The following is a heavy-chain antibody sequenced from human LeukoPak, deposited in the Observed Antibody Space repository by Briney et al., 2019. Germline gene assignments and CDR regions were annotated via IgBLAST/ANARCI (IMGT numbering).Heavy chain of an antibody. V-gene: IGHV1-69*06. CDR1: GYTLTELS. J-gene: IGHJ3*02. CDR2: IIPIFGTA. Sequence: ASVKVSCKVSGYTLTELSMHWVRQAPGQGLEWMGGIIPIFGTANYAQKFQGRVTITADKSTSTAYMELSSLRSDDTAVYYCARDFGIAVSDAFDIWGQGTMVTVSS. CDR3: ARDFGIAVSDAFDI. D-gene: IGHD6-19*01.